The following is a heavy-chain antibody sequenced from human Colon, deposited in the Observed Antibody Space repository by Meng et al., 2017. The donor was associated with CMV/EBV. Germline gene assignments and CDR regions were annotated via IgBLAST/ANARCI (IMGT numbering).Heavy chain of an antibody. CDR2: ISHDGSIK. V-gene: IGHV3-30*04. Sequence: GGSLRLSCAASGFTFSAFAMHWVRQAPGKGLEWVVVISHDGSIKYYADSVKGRFTISRDNSKNTLYLQVNSLRAEDTAVYYCARDRGEPAASNYGMDVWGEGTTVTVSS. J-gene: IGHJ6*04. D-gene: IGHD2-2*01. CDR1: GFTFSAFA. CDR3: ARDRGEPAASNYGMDV.